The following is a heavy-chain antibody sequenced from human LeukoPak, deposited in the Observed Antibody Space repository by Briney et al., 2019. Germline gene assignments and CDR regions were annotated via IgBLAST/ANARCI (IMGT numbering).Heavy chain of an antibody. D-gene: IGHD3-22*01. CDR1: GFTFSSYA. J-gene: IGHJ4*02. Sequence: PGGSLRLSCAASGFTFSSYAMSWVRQAPGKGLEWVSAISGSGGSTYYADSVKGRFTISRDNSKNTLYLQMNSLRAEDTAVYYCAKDRRDDSSGYYCDYWGQGTLVTVSS. CDR3: AKDRRDDSSGYYCDY. V-gene: IGHV3-23*01. CDR2: ISGSGGST.